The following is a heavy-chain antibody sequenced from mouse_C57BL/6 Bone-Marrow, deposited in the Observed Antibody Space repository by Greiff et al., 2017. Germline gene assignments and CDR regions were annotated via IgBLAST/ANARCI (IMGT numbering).Heavy chain of an antibody. CDR2: IDPETGGT. CDR3: TRRDITTVVDY. J-gene: IGHJ3*01. CDR1: GYTFTDYE. Sequence: QVQLKQSGAELVRPGASVTLSCKASGYTFTDYEMHWVKQTPVHGLEWIGAIDPETGGTAYNQKFKGKAILTADKSSSTAYMELRSLTSEDSAVYYCTRRDITTVVDYWGQGTLVTVSA. D-gene: IGHD1-1*01. V-gene: IGHV1-15*01.